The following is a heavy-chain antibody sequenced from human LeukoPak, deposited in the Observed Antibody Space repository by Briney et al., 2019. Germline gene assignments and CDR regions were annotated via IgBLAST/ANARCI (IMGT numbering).Heavy chain of an antibody. CDR3: AAVVAGTYYYYGMDA. CDR2: LYSGGNT. J-gene: IGHJ6*02. CDR1: EFTFSNYA. V-gene: IGHV3-53*01. Sequence: GSLRLSCAASEFTFSNYAMNWVRQAPGKGLEWVSVLYSGGNTYYADSVKGRFTISRDNSKNTLFLQMNSLRAEDTAVYYCAAVVAGTYYYYGMDAWGQGTTVTVSS. D-gene: IGHD2-15*01.